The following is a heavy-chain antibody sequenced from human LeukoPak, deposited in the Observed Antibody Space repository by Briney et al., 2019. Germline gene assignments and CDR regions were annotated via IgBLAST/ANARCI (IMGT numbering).Heavy chain of an antibody. J-gene: IGHJ4*02. CDR2: IYSGGST. V-gene: IGHV3-66*01. CDR1: GFTVSNTY. Sequence: PGGSLRLSCAASGFTVSNTYMSWVRQAPGKGLEWVSLIYSGGSTYYADSVKGRFTISRDNSMNTMFLQMNSLRAEDTAVYYCARGEYDWGQGTLVTVSS. CDR3: ARGEYD. D-gene: IGHD3-10*01.